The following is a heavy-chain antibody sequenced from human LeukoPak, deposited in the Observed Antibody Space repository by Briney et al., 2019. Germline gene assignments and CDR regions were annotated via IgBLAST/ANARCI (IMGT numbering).Heavy chain of an antibody. CDR2: IYYSGST. D-gene: IGHD3-3*01. Sequence: TSETLSLTCTVSGGSISSSSYYWGWIRQPPGKGLEWIGSIYYSGSTYYNPSLKSRVTISVDTSKNQFSLKLSSVTAADTAVYYCARGGAYYDFWSGYSLYNWFDPWGQGTLVTVSS. V-gene: IGHV4-39*07. CDR1: GGSISSSSYY. CDR3: ARGGAYYDFWSGYSLYNWFDP. J-gene: IGHJ5*02.